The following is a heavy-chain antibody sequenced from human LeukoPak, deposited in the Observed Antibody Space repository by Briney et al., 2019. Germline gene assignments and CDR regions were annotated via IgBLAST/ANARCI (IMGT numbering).Heavy chain of an antibody. Sequence: ASVKVSCKASGYSFTCYAIHWVRQAPRQRLEWMGWINTGNGNTKYSQKFQGRVTITRDTSASTAYMELSSLRSDDTAVYYCARGIGPVAVTFDYWGQGTLVTVSS. V-gene: IGHV1-3*04. D-gene: IGHD6-19*01. J-gene: IGHJ4*02. CDR3: ARGIGPVAVTFDY. CDR1: GYSFTCYA. CDR2: INTGNGNT.